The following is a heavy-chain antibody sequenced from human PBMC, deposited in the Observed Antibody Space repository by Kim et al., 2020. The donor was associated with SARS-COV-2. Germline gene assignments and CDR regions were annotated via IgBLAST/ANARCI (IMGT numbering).Heavy chain of an antibody. CDR1: GGSFSGYY. V-gene: IGHV4-34*01. Sequence: SETLSLTCAVYGGSFSGYYWSWIRQPPGKGLEWIGKINHSGSTNYNPSLKSRVTISVDTSKNQFSLKLSSVTAADTAVYYCARGWAPRASSTPLYWGQGT. CDR3: ARGWAPRASSTPLY. D-gene: IGHD2-2*01. CDR2: INHSGST. J-gene: IGHJ4*02.